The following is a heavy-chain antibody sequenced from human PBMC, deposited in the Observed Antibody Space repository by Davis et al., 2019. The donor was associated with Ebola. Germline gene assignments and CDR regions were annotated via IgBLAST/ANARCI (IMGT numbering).Heavy chain of an antibody. J-gene: IGHJ4*02. CDR2: IGTAGDT. D-gene: IGHD2-2*02. CDR1: GFTFSSYD. Sequence: GESLKISCAASGFTFSSYDMHWVRQATGKGLEWVSAIGTAGDTYYPGSVKGRFTISRENAKNSLYLQMNSLRAEDTAVYYCAREGYFCTTTGCYKPFDYWGQGTLVTVSS. CDR3: AREGYFCTTTGCYKPFDY. V-gene: IGHV3-13*01.